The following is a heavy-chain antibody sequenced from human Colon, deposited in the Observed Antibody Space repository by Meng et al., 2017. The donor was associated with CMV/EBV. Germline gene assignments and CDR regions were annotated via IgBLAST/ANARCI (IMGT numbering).Heavy chain of an antibody. V-gene: IGHV4-59*01. CDR2: ISYSGST. CDR3: ARRVVFGLVNLFDY. CDR1: GGSISSYY. D-gene: IGHD3-3*01. Sequence: PETLSLTCTVSGGSISSYYWSWIRQTPGKGLEWIGYISYSGSTDYDPSLKSRDTISVDTSKNQFSLRLSSVTAADTAVYYCARRVVFGLVNLFDYWGQGTLVTVSS. J-gene: IGHJ4*02.